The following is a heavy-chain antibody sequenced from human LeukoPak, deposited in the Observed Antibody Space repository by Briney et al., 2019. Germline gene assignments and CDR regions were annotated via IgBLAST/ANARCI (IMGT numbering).Heavy chain of an antibody. V-gene: IGHV4-59*01. Sequence: SETLSLTCTVSGGSISSYYWSRIRQPPGKGLEWIGDIYYSGSTNYNPSLKSRVTISVDTSKNQFSLKLSSVTAADTAVYYCARELRYFDWSEDAFDIWGQGTMVTVSS. J-gene: IGHJ3*02. CDR2: IYYSGST. D-gene: IGHD3-9*01. CDR3: ARELRYFDWSEDAFDI. CDR1: GGSISSYY.